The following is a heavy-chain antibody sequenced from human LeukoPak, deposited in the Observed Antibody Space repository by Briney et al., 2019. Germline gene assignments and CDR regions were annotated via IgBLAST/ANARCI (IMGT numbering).Heavy chain of an antibody. Sequence: ASVKVSCKASGYTFTSYGISWVRQAPGQGLELMGWISAYIGNTNYAQKLQGRVTMTTDTSTSTAYMELRSLRSDDTAVYYCARGEYYYDSSGTRLKGWFDPWGQGTLVTVSS. D-gene: IGHD3-22*01. CDR1: GYTFTSYG. CDR3: ARGEYYYDSSGTRLKGWFDP. V-gene: IGHV1-18*01. J-gene: IGHJ5*02. CDR2: ISAYIGNT.